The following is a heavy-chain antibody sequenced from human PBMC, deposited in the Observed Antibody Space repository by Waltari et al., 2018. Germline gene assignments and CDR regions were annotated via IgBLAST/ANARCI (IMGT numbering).Heavy chain of an antibody. Sequence: QVQLVESGGGVVQPGRSLRLSCAASGFTFSSYGMHWVRQAPGKGLEWVAVIWEDGSNKYYADSVKGRFTISRDKSKNTLYLQMNSLRAEDTAVYYCAKDHAGYCSGGSCALLGYWGQGTLVTVSS. CDR3: AKDHAGYCSGGSCALLGY. V-gene: IGHV3-33*03. J-gene: IGHJ4*02. CDR1: GFTFSSYG. CDR2: IWEDGSNK. D-gene: IGHD2-15*01.